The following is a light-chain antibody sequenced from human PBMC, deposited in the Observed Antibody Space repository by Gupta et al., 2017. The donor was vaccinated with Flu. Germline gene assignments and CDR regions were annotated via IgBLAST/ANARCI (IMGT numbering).Light chain of an antibody. V-gene: IGKV2-28*01. CDR2: LGS. CDR1: QSLLHSNGYNY. Sequence: DIVMTQSPLSLPVTPGEPASISCRSSQSLLHSNGYNYLDWYLQKPGQSPQLLIYLGSNRASGVPDRFSGSGSGTDFTLKIIRVEAEDVGVYYCRQALQTRTFGQGTKVEIK. J-gene: IGKJ1*01. CDR3: RQALQTRT.